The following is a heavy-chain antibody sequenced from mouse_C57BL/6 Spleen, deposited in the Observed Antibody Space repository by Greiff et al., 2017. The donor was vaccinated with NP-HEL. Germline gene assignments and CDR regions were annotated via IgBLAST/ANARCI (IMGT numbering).Heavy chain of an antibody. J-gene: IGHJ1*03. CDR1: GYTFTSYW. CDR2: IDPSDSET. V-gene: IGHV1-52*01. CDR3: ARRYGYFDV. Sequence: QVHVKQPGAELVRPGSSVKLSCKASGYTFTSYWMHWVKQRPIQGLEWIGNIDPSDSETHYNQKFKDKATLTVDKSSSTAYMQLSSLTSEDSAVYYCARRYGYFDVWGTGTTVTVSS.